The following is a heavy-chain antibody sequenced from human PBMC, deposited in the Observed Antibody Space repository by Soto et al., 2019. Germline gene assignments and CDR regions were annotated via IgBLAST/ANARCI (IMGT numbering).Heavy chain of an antibody. Sequence: EVQLVESGGGLVQPGGSLRLSCAASGFSFSSYWMHWVRQAPGKGLVWVSRINSDGTSTSYADSVKSRFTISRDNAKNTLYLQMNSLRVEDTAVYYCAREDGSYYYFDCWGQGTLVTVSS. CDR3: AREDGSYYYFDC. J-gene: IGHJ4*02. V-gene: IGHV3-74*01. D-gene: IGHD1-26*01. CDR2: INSDGTST. CDR1: GFSFSSYW.